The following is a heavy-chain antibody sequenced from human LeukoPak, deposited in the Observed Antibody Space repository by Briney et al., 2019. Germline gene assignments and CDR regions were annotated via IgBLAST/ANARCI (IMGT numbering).Heavy chain of an antibody. CDR1: GYTFTSYG. Sequence: ASVKVSCKASGYTFTSYGISWVRQAPGQGLEWMGWISAYNANTTYAQNLQGRVTMTRDTSISTAYMELSRMRSDDTAVYYCARGPSIFGVVITNYYYYYYMDVWGKGTTVTVSS. CDR2: ISAYNANT. D-gene: IGHD3-3*01. J-gene: IGHJ6*03. CDR3: ARGPSIFGVVITNYYYYYYMDV. V-gene: IGHV1-18*01.